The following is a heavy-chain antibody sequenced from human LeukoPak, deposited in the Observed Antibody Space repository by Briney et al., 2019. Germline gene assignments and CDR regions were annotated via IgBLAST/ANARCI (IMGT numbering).Heavy chain of an antibody. CDR1: GYSFTSYW. CDR2: IYPGDSDT. D-gene: IGHD4-23*01. V-gene: IGHV5-51*01. J-gene: IGHJ4*02. Sequence: GESLKISCKGSGYSFTSYWIGWVRQMPGKGLEWMGIIYPGDSDTRYSPSFQGQVTISADKSISPAYLQWSSLKASDTAMYYCARLLLDGPWGSRPYGGNSNTRFDYWGQGSLVSVS. CDR3: ARLLLDGPWGSRPYGGNSNTRFDY.